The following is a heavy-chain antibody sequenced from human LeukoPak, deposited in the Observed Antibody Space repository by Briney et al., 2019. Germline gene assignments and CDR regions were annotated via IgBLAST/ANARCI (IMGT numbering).Heavy chain of an antibody. CDR3: ASSFYYDSRDY. CDR1: GGSFRGYF. Sequence: SETLSLTCVVYGGSFRGYFWSWIRQPPGKGLEWIGEITPSGSTNYSPSLKSRVSISIDTSKKKLSLRLTSVTAADSAVYYCASSFYYDSRDYWGQGTLVTVSS. V-gene: IGHV4-34*01. J-gene: IGHJ4*02. CDR2: ITPSGST. D-gene: IGHD3-22*01.